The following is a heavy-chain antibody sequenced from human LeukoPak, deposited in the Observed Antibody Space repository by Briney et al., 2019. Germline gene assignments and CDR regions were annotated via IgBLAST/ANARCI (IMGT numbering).Heavy chain of an antibody. CDR2: IYYSGST. J-gene: IGHJ4*02. CDR1: GGSIRSYY. D-gene: IGHD6-13*01. V-gene: IGHV4-59*01. CDR3: ARVLRQQLAYFDY. Sequence: PSETLSLTCTVSGGSIRSYYWSWLRQPPGKGLEWIGYIYYSGSTNYNPSLKSRVTISVDTSKNQFSLKLSSVTAADTAVYYCARVLRQQLAYFDYWGQGTLVTVSS.